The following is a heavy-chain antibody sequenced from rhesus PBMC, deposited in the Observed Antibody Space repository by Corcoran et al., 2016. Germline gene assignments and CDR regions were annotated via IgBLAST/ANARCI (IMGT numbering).Heavy chain of an antibody. CDR1: GDSIISGYA. V-gene: IGHV4-127*01. Sequence: QVQLKESGPGLVTPSEPLSLTCTVYGDSIISGYAWSWIRQPPGKGLEWIGYIGGYYKPSLKSRVTISKDTAKNQFSLNLTSVTAADTAVYYCARDPGIAVGKDRFDVWGAGVLVTVSS. D-gene: IGHD6-13*01. CDR2: IGG. J-gene: IGHJ5-1*01. CDR3: ARDPGIAVGKDRFDV.